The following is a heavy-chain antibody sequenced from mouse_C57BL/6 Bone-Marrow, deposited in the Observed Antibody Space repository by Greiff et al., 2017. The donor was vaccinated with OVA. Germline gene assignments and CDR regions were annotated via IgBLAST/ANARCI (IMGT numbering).Heavy chain of an antibody. CDR1: GYAFSSSW. V-gene: IGHV1-82*01. Sequence: VQLQQSGPELVKPGASVKISCKASGYAFSSSWMNWVKQRPGQGLEWIGRIYPGDGDTNYNGKFQGKATLTADKSSNTAYMQLSSLASEDSAVYLSTRGYVGRFDYWGQGTTLTVSA. D-gene: IGHD2-2*01. CDR3: TRGYVGRFDY. CDR2: IYPGDGDT. J-gene: IGHJ2*01.